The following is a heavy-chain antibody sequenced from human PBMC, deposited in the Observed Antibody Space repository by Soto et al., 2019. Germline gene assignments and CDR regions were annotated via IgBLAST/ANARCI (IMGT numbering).Heavy chain of an antibody. CDR3: ARTNYYPITMVRGVIKGGWFDP. V-gene: IGHV4-59*08. CDR2: IYYSGIT. D-gene: IGHD3-10*01. J-gene: IGHJ5*02. Sequence: SETLSLTCTVSGGSISSYYWSWIRQPPGKGLEWIGYIYYSGITNYNPSLKSRVTISVDTSKIHFSLNLSSVTAADTAVYYCARTNYYPITMVRGVIKGGWFDPWGQGTLVTVSS. CDR1: GGSISSYY.